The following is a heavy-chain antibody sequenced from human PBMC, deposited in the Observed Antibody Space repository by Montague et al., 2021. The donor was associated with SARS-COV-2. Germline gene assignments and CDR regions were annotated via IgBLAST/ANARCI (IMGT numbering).Heavy chain of an antibody. D-gene: IGHD3-22*01. Sequence: SETLSLTCAVYGGSFSDYFCTWIRHPPGKGLEWIGESNHRGTSNYNPSPKRRVSVSVDTSKNQYSLYPGFVTAADKAVYYCARGRQHFNMIVVVMTGGESYFHYWGQGTLVTVSS. CDR3: ARGRQHFNMIVVVMTGGESYFHY. J-gene: IGHJ4*02. V-gene: IGHV4-34*01. CDR2: SNHRGTS. CDR1: GGSFSDYF.